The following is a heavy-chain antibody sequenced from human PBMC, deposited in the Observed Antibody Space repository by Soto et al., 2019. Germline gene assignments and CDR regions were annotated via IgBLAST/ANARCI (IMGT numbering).Heavy chain of an antibody. V-gene: IGHV4-4*07. CDR3: ARGGQDFWSGPFDY. CDR1: GDSISNYF. CDR2: IDNSGST. D-gene: IGHD3-3*01. J-gene: IGHJ4*02. Sequence: SETLSLTCTVSGDSISNYFCNWIRQPAGKGLEWIGRIDNSGSTNYNPSLKSRITMSADTSRNQFSLKLNSVTAADTAVYYCARGGQDFWSGPFDYWGQGALVTVSS.